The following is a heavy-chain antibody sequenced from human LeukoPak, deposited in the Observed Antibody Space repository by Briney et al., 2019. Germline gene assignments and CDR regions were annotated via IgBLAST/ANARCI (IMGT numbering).Heavy chain of an antibody. D-gene: IGHD1-1*01. V-gene: IGHV1-46*03. CDR3: ARDLGTGKGDY. CDR2: INPSGGST. Sequence: ASVKVSCKASGYTFTSYYMHWVRQAPGQGLEGMGIINPSGGSTSYAQKFQGRVTMTRDTSTSTVYMELSSLRSEDTAVYYCARDLGTGKGDYWGQGTLVTVSS. J-gene: IGHJ4*02. CDR1: GYTFTSYY.